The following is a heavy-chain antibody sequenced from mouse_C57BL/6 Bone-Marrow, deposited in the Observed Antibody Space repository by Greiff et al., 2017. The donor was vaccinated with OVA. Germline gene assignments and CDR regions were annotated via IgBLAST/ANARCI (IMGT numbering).Heavy chain of an antibody. V-gene: IGHV3-6*01. Sequence: EVKLLESGPGLVKPSQSLSLTCSFTGYSITSGYYWNWIRQFPGNKLEWMGYISYDGSNNYNPSLKNRISITLDTSKNQFFLKLNSVTTEDTATYYCARDTGWAWFAYWGQGTLVTVSA. CDR2: ISYDGSN. J-gene: IGHJ3*01. D-gene: IGHD3-3*01. CDR3: ARDTGWAWFAY. CDR1: GYSITSGYY.